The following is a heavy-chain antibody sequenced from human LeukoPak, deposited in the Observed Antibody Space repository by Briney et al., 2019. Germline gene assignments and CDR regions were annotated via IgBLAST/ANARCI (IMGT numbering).Heavy chain of an antibody. V-gene: IGHV3-30*02. CDR2: IRYDGSNK. D-gene: IGHD1-26*01. J-gene: IGHJ4*02. Sequence: AGGSLRLSCAASGFTFSSYGMHWVRQAPGKGLEWVAFIRYDGSNKYYADSVKGRFTISRDNAKNSLYLQMNSLRAEDTAVYYCARDRSGSLDYWGQGTLVTVSS. CDR3: ARDRSGSLDY. CDR1: GFTFSSYG.